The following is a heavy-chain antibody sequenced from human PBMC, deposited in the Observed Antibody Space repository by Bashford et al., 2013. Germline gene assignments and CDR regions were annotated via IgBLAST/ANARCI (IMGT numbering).Heavy chain of an antibody. CDR3: AGMGGDSSGSYDAFDI. D-gene: IGHD3-22*01. CDR2: IHHSGRT. Sequence: SETLSLTCDVSGAFIFSGHYSWSWFRQPAGKGLEWIGFIHHSGRTFYNTTLESRVTISVDKSKNQFSLKLSSVTAADTAVYYCAGMGGDSSGSYDAFDIWGQGTMVTVSS. V-gene: IGHV4-30-2*01. J-gene: IGHJ3*02. CDR1: GAFIFSGHYS.